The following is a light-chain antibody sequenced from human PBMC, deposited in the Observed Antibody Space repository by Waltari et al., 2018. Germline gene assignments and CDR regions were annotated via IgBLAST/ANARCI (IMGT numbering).Light chain of an antibody. CDR2: GAS. CDR1: QSVSRA. J-gene: IGKJ1*01. V-gene: IGKV3-20*01. Sequence: EIVLTQSPGTLSLSLGERATLSCRACQSVSRALTWYQQKPGQAPRLLIYGASTRAPGIPDRFSGSGSGTDFSLTISRLEPDDFAVYYCQHYLRLPVTFGQGTTVEI. CDR3: QHYLRLPVT.